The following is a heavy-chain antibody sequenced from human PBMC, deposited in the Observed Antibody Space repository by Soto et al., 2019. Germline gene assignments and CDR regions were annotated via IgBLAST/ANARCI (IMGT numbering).Heavy chain of an antibody. D-gene: IGHD6-13*01. CDR3: AKNQQLVFFWFDP. J-gene: IGHJ5*02. Sequence: QVQLVESGGGVVQPGRSLRLSCAASGFSFSSYGMHWVRQAPGKGLEWVAVISYDGSNKYYADSVKGRFTISRDNSKNTLYLQMNSLRAEDTAVYYCAKNQQLVFFWFDPWGQGTLVTVSS. CDR2: ISYDGSNK. CDR1: GFSFSSYG. V-gene: IGHV3-30*18.